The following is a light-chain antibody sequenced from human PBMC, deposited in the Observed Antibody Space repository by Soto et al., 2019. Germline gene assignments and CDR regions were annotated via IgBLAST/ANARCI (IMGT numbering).Light chain of an antibody. V-gene: IGKV3-11*01. Sequence: EIVLTQSPATLSLSPGERATLSCRPSQSVSSYLAWYQQKPGQAPRLLIYDASNRATGIPARFSGSGSGTDFTLTISSLEPEDFAVYYCQQRSNWITFGPGTKVDIK. J-gene: IGKJ3*01. CDR2: DAS. CDR1: QSVSSY. CDR3: QQRSNWIT.